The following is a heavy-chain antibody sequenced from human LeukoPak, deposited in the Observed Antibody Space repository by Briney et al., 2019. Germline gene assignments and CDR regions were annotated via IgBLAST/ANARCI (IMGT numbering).Heavy chain of an antibody. CDR1: GFTFSSYS. Sequence: GGSLRLSCAASGFTFSSYSMNWVRQAPGKGLEWVSYISSSSSTIYYADSVKGRFTISRGNAKNSLYLQMNSLRAEDTAVYYCAREWGSGWPHYYYYGMDVWGQGTTVTVSS. D-gene: IGHD6-19*01. V-gene: IGHV3-48*01. CDR3: AREWGSGWPHYYYYGMDV. CDR2: ISSSSSTI. J-gene: IGHJ6*02.